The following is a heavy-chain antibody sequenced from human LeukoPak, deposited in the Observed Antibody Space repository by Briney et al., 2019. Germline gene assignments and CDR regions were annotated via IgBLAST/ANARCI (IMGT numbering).Heavy chain of an antibody. D-gene: IGHD2-15*01. Sequence: ASVKVSCKASGYTFTSYYMHWVRQAPGQGLEWMGIINPSGGSTSYAQKFQGRVTMTRDTSTSTVYMELISLRSEDTAVYYCARDLGYCSGGSCYQTTYFDYWGQGTLVTVSS. CDR3: ARDLGYCSGGSCYQTTYFDY. J-gene: IGHJ4*02. CDR1: GYTFTSYY. CDR2: INPSGGST. V-gene: IGHV1-46*01.